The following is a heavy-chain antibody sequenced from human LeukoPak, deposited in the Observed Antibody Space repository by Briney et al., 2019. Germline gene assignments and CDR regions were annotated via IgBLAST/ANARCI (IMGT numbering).Heavy chain of an antibody. J-gene: IGHJ5*02. D-gene: IGHD2-2*01. V-gene: IGHV3-20*04. CDR3: ARATHTSFWFDP. Sequence: GGSLRLSCAASGFTFDDYGMSWVRQAPGKGLEWVSGINWNGGSTGYADSVKGRFTISRDNAKNSLYLQMNSLRAEDTAVYYCARATHTSFWFDPWGQGTLVTVSS. CDR1: GFTFDDYG. CDR2: INWNGGST.